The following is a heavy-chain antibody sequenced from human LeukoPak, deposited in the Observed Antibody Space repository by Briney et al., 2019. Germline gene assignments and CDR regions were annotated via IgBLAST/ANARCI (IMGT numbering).Heavy chain of an antibody. J-gene: IGHJ5*02. CDR3: ASHSYGYNH. CDR2: IKQDGSEK. CDR1: GFTFSGYA. Sequence: GGSLRLSCAASGFTFSGYAMSWVRQTPGKGLEWVANIKQDGSEKNYVDSVKGRFTIFRDNARNSLYLQMNSLRAEDTAVYYCASHSYGYNHWGQGTLVIVSS. D-gene: IGHD3-16*01. V-gene: IGHV3-7*01.